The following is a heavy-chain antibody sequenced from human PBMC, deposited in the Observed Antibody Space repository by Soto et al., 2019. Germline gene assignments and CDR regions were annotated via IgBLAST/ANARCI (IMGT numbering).Heavy chain of an antibody. CDR3: ASITSSGWSRTSYYYYYGMYV. CDR2: IIPIFGTA. V-gene: IGHV1-69*01. D-gene: IGHD6-19*01. CDR1: GGTLSSYA. Sequence: QVQLVQSGAEVKKPGSSVKVSCKASGGTLSSYAISWVRQAPGEGLEWMGGIIPIFGTANYAQKFQGRVTIHADESTSTAYMELSRLRSEDTAVYYCASITSSGWSRTSYYYYYGMYVWGQGTTVTVSS. J-gene: IGHJ6*02.